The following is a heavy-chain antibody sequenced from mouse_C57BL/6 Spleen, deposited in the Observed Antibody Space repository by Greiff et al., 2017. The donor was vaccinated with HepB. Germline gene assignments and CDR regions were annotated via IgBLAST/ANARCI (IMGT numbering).Heavy chain of an antibody. V-gene: IGHV5-4*03. CDR3: ARGYDYDGWYFDV. CDR2: ISDGGSYT. CDR1: GFTFSSYA. Sequence: EVNVVESGGGLVKPGGSLKLSCAASGFTFSSYAMSWVRQTPEKRLEWVATISDGGSYTYYPDNVKGRFTISRDNAKNNLYLQMSHLKSEDTAMYYCARGYDYDGWYFDVWGTGTTVTVSS. J-gene: IGHJ1*03. D-gene: IGHD2-4*01.